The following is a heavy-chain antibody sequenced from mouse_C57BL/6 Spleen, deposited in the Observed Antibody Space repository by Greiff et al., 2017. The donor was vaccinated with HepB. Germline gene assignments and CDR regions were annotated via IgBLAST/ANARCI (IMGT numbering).Heavy chain of an antibody. Sequence: EVKLVESEGGLVQPGSSMKLSCTASGFTFSDYYMAWVRQVPEKGLEWVANINYDGSSTYYLDSLKSRFIISRDNAKNILYLQMSSLKSEDTATYYCARERPPYYAMDYWGQGTSVTVSS. J-gene: IGHJ4*01. CDR1: GFTFSDYY. CDR2: INYDGSST. V-gene: IGHV5-16*01. CDR3: ARERPPYYAMDY.